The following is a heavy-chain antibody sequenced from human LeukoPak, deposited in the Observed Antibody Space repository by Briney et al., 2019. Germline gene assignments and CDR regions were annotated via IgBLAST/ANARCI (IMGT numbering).Heavy chain of an antibody. V-gene: IGHV3-48*03. CDR2: INSGSTI. Sequence: GGSLRLSCVASGFTFSGNEMNWVRQAPGKGLEWVAYINSGSTIYYADSVKGRFTISRDNAKNSLYLQINSLRAEDTAVYYCARDWPRDNDAFDIWGQGTMVTVSS. D-gene: IGHD2-21*02. J-gene: IGHJ3*02. CDR3: ARDWPRDNDAFDI. CDR1: GFTFSGNE.